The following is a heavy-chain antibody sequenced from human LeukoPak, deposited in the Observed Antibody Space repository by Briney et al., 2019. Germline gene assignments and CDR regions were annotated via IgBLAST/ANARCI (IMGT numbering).Heavy chain of an antibody. CDR1: GGSFSGFY. J-gene: IGHJ6*03. D-gene: IGHD3-10*01. V-gene: IGHV4-34*01. CDR3: AREAMVRGVIISSYYYYYMDV. CDR2: INHSGST. Sequence: SETLSLTCAVYGGSFSGFYWSWIRQPPGKGLEWIGEINHSGSTNYNPSLKSRVTISVDTSKNQFSLKLSSVTAADTAVYYCAREAMVRGVIISSYYYYYMDVWGKGTTVTVSS.